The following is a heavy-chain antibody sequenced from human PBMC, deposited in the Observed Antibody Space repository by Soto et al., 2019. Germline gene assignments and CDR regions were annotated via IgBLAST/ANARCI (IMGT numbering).Heavy chain of an antibody. V-gene: IGHV3-23*01. Sequence: EVQLLESGGGLVQPGGSLRLSCAASGFTFSSYAMSWVRQAPGKGLEWVSAISGSGGSTYYADSVKGRFTISRDNSKNTLYLKMNSLRAEDTAVYYCAKDHQVIRTSCSFDYWGQGTLVTVSS. CDR1: GFTFSSYA. CDR2: ISGSGGST. CDR3: AKDHQVIRTSCSFDY. D-gene: IGHD2-2*01. J-gene: IGHJ4*02.